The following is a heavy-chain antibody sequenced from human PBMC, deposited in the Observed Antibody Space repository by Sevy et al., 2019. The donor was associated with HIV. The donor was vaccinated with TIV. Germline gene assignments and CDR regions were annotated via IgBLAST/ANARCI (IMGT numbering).Heavy chain of an antibody. CDR3: AKTIDSGGGVVPAANYYYYGMDV. CDR2: INGKGRST. V-gene: IGHV3-23*01. J-gene: IGHJ6*02. D-gene: IGHD2-2*01. CDR1: GFTFSGYA. Sequence: GGSLRLSCAVSGFTFSGYAMNWVRQAPGKGLEWVSAINGKGRSTHYADSVEGRFTISRDNSKNTLDLQMNSLRAEDTAVYYCAKTIDSGGGVVPAANYYYYGMDVWGQGTTVTVSS.